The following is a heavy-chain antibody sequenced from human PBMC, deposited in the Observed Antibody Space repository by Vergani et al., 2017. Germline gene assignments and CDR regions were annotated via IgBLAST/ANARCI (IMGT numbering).Heavy chain of an antibody. Sequence: EVQLLESGGSLKQPGGSVRLSCAASGFTFSPYAMHWVRQAPGKGLEWVSALTGGGGSTYYADSFKGRFIISRDNSRDTLYLQMNSLSPEDTATYYCVKDAGSYENFFDSWGQGTLVTVSS. J-gene: IGHJ4*02. CDR2: LTGGGGST. CDR1: GFTFSPYA. V-gene: IGHV3-23*01. CDR3: VKDAGSYENFFDS. D-gene: IGHD1-26*01.